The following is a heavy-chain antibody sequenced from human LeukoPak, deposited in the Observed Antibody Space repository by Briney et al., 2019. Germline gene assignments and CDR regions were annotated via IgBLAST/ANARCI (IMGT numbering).Heavy chain of an antibody. J-gene: IGHJ3*02. D-gene: IGHD3-22*01. CDR2: IYYSGST. Sequence: SETLSLTCTVSGGSISSSSYYWGWIRQPPGKGLGWVGSIYYSGSTYYNPSLKSRVTISVDTSKNQFSLKLSSVTAADTAVYYCARHPYYCDSSGPRRDAFDIWGQGTMVTVSS. CDR3: ARHPYYCDSSGPRRDAFDI. V-gene: IGHV4-39*01. CDR1: GGSISSSSYY.